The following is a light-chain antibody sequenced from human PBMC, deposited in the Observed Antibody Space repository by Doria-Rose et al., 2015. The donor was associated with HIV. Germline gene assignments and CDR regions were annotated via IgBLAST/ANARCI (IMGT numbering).Light chain of an antibody. Sequence: TQSPESLGMSLGERATLNRKSNQSLLYTSKNYLAWYQQKPGQPPKLMSYWASTRQSGVPARFSGSGSGTDFTLTISSLEAEDVAVYDCQQCYDTPSCGPGTTVDIK. CDR3: QQCYDTPS. CDR2: WAS. CDR1: QSLLYTSKNY. V-gene: IGKV4-1*01. J-gene: IGKJ3*01.